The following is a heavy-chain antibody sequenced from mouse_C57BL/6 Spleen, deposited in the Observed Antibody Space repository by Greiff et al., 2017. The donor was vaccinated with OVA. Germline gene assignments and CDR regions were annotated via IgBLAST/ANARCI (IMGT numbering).Heavy chain of an antibody. CDR1: GYTFTSYW. V-gene: IGHV1-50*01. Sequence: QVQLQQPGAELVKPGASVKLSCKASGYTFTSYWMQWVKQRPGQGLEWIGEIDPSDSYTNYNQKFKGKATLTVDTSSSTAYMPLSSLTSEDSAVYYCARGGGTSFAYWGQGTLVTVSA. CDR3: ARGGGTSFAY. CDR2: IDPSDSYT. J-gene: IGHJ3*01. D-gene: IGHD1-1*02.